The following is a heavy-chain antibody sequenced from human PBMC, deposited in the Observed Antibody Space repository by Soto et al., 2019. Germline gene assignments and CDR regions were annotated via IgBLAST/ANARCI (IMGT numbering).Heavy chain of an antibody. D-gene: IGHD5-12*01. J-gene: IGHJ5*02. Sequence: PSETLSLTCSVSGGSMSGSSNYWGWIRQPPGKGLEWIATIYYSGSTYYNSSLKSRVTISVDTSKNQFSLKLSFVTAADTAVYYCARRSGGYVGWFDPWGQGTLVTVSS. CDR3: ARRSGGYVGWFDP. V-gene: IGHV4-39*01. CDR2: IYYSGST. CDR1: GGSMSGSSNY.